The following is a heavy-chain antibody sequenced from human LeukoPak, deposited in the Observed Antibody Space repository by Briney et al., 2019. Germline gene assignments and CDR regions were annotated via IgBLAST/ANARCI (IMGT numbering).Heavy chain of an antibody. CDR1: GFTVSSNY. D-gene: IGHD3-10*01. CDR3: ATTDPYYYGSGHFDY. J-gene: IGHJ4*02. CDR2: IYSGGST. V-gene: IGHV3-66*01. Sequence: WGSLRLSCAASGFTVSSNYMTWIRQAPGKGLEWVSVIYSGGSTYYADSVKGRFTISRDNSKNTLYLQMISLRAEDTAVYYCATTDPYYYGSGHFDYWGQGTLVTVSS.